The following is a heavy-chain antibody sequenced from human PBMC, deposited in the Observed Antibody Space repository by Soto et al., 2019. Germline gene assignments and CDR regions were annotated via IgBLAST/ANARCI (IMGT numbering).Heavy chain of an antibody. Sequence: GGSLRLSCTASGFTFSSYSMNWVRQAPGKGLEWVSGISGSGDSKHYSDSLMGRFTISRDNSKNTLFLQMNSLRAEDTAVYYCARIPYDHVWGTDRYSPNFDYWGQGTQVTVSS. V-gene: IGHV3-23*01. CDR1: GFTFSSYS. J-gene: IGHJ4*02. CDR2: ISGSGDSK. D-gene: IGHD3-16*02. CDR3: ARIPYDHVWGTDRYSPNFDY.